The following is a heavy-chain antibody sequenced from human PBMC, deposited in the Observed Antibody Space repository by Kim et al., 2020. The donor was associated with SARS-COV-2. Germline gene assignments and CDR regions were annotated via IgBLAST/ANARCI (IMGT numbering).Heavy chain of an antibody. CDR3: ARQTTGYTSTWYGGYYFDY. D-gene: IGHD6-13*01. J-gene: IGHJ4*02. Sequence: EESLKISCKGSGYSFTNYWIGWVRQMPGKGLEWMGIIYPDDSDTRYSPSFQGQVTISADKSISTAYLQWSSLKASDTAMYYCARQTTGYTSTWYGGYYFDYWGQGTLVTVSS. V-gene: IGHV5-51*01. CDR2: IYPDDSDT. CDR1: GYSFTNYW.